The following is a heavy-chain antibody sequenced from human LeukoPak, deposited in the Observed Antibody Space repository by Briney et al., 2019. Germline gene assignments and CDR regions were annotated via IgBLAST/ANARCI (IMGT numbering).Heavy chain of an antibody. J-gene: IGHJ4*02. CDR1: GFTFSSYG. V-gene: IGHV3-23*01. Sequence: GGSLRLSCAASGFTFSSYGMSWVRQAPGKGLEWVSFITTSGATTSYADSVKGRFTISRDNPRNTLYMQMNSLRDEDTALYYCAITHGYYDGSGYWVQWGQGTLVTVSS. D-gene: IGHD3-22*01. CDR3: AITHGYYDGSGYWVQ. CDR2: ITTSGATT.